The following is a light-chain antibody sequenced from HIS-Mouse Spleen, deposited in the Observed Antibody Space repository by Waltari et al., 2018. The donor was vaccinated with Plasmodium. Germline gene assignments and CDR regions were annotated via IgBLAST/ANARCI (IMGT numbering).Light chain of an antibody. Sequence: SYELTQPPSVSLSPGQTARITCPGDAFPKKYAYWYQEKSGQAPVLVIYEDSKRPSGSTGGFSGSSSGTMATWTISGAQVEDEADYYCYSTDSSGNHRVFGGGTKLTVL. V-gene: IGLV3-10*01. J-gene: IGLJ3*02. CDR2: EDS. CDR1: AFPKKY. CDR3: YSTDSSGNHRV.